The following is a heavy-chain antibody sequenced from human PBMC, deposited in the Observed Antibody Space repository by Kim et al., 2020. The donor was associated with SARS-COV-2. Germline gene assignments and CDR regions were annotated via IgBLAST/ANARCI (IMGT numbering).Heavy chain of an antibody. CDR1: GYSFTSYW. D-gene: IGHD5-18*01. CDR3: AREGLPGGYSYGYLSYFDY. Sequence: GESLKISCKGSGYSFTSYWISWVRQMPGKGLEWMGRIDPSDSYTNYSPSFQGHVTISADKSISTAYLQWSSLKASDTAMYYCAREGLPGGYSYGYLSYFDYWGQGTLVTVSS. CDR2: IDPSDSYT. V-gene: IGHV5-10-1*01. J-gene: IGHJ4*02.